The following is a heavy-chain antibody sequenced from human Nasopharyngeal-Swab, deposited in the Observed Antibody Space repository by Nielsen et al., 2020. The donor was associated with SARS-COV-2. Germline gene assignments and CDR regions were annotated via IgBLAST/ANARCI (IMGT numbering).Heavy chain of an antibody. Sequence: GESLKISCAASGFTFSSYAMSWVRQAPGKGLERVSAISGSGGSTYYADSVKGRFTISRDNSKNTLYLQMNSLRAEDTAVYYCAKGSLGIVGAMGRLDYWGQGTLVTVSS. CDR1: GFTFSSYA. CDR2: ISGSGGST. D-gene: IGHD1-26*01. CDR3: AKGSLGIVGAMGRLDY. J-gene: IGHJ4*02. V-gene: IGHV3-23*01.